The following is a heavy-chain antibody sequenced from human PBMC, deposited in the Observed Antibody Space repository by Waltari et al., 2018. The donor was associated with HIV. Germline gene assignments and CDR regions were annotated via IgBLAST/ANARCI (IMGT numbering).Heavy chain of an antibody. CDR3: ASGYSSSWRSDYYYYGMDV. CDR2: INSDGSST. D-gene: IGHD6-13*01. V-gene: IGHV3-74*01. Sequence: EVQLVESGGGLVQPGGSLRLSCAASGFTFSGYCVHLVRQAPGKGLVGCSRINSDGSSTSYADSVKGRFTISRDNAKNTLYLQMNSLRAEDTAVYYCASGYSSSWRSDYYYYGMDVWGQGTTVTVSS. J-gene: IGHJ6*02. CDR1: GFTFSGYC.